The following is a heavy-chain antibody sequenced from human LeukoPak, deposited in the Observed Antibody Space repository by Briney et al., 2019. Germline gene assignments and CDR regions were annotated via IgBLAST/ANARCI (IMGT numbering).Heavy chain of an antibody. CDR3: AKGYHDFWSGFDH. CDR2: ISSSRSFL. V-gene: IGHV3-21*01. CDR1: GFTFSSYS. J-gene: IGHJ4*02. D-gene: IGHD3-3*01. Sequence: PGGSLRLSCATSGFTFSSYSMTWVRQAPGKGPEWVSSISSSRSFLYYADSVKGRFTISRDNAKNSLYLQMNSLRAEDTAVYYCAKGYHDFWSGFDHWGQGTLVTVSS.